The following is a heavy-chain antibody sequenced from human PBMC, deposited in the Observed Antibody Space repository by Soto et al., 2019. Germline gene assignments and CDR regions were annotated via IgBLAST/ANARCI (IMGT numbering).Heavy chain of an antibody. CDR3: ATNDYSSAWSS. CDR1: GFTFSDHA. J-gene: IGHJ5*02. CDR2: ISYDAYNI. D-gene: IGHD6-19*01. Sequence: GGSLRLSCAGSGFTFSDHAMHWVRQAPGKGLEWVAFISYDAYNIFYADSVKGRFSISRDNSHNTLYLQMNGLRVDDTAVYYCATNDYSSAWSSWSQGALVTVSS. V-gene: IGHV3-30*04.